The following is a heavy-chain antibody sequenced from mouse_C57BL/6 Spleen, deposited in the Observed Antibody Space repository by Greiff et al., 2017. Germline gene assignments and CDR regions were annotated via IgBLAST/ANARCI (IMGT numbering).Heavy chain of an antibody. J-gene: IGHJ2*01. V-gene: IGHV1-80*01. CDR2: IYPGDGDT. CDR1: GYAFSSYW. D-gene: IGHD1-1*01. CDR3: AGESALGTTGGGYFDY. Sequence: QVQLQQSGAELVKPGASVKISCKASGYAFSSYWMNWVKQRPGKGLEWIGQIYPGDGDTNYNGKFKGKATLTADKSSSTAYMQLSSLTSEDSAVYFCAGESALGTTGGGYFDYWGQGTTLTVSS.